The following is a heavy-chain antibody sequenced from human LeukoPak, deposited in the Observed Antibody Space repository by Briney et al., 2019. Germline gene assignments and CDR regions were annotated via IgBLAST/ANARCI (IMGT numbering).Heavy chain of an antibody. V-gene: IGHV3-7*01. J-gene: IGHJ6*03. D-gene: IGHD3-3*01. CDR2: IKQDGSEK. CDR1: GFTFSSYW. CDR3: ARDRRYDFWSGYYQMGSMDV. Sequence: GGSLRLSCAASGFTFSSYWMSWVRQAPGKGLEWVANIKQDGSEKYYVDSVKGRFTISRDNAKNSLYLQMNSLRAEDTAVYYCARDRRYDFWSGYYQMGSMDVWGKGTTVTVSS.